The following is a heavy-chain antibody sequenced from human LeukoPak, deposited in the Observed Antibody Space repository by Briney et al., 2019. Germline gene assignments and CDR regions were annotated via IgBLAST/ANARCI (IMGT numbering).Heavy chain of an antibody. CDR2: ISGSGGDT. J-gene: IGHJ4*02. CDR3: VRDFLGESGAGGY. D-gene: IGHD3-10*01. CDR1: GFTFRSYA. V-gene: IGHV3-23*01. Sequence: GGSLRLSCAASGFTFRSYAIYWVRQAPGKGLEWVSGISGSGGDTYFADSVKGRFTISRDNSKNTVFLQMNSLRAEDTGVYYCVRDFLGESGAGGYWGQGTLVTVSS.